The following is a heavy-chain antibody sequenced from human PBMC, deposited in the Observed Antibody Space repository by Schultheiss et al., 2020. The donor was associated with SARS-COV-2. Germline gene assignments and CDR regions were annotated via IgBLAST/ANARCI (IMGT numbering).Heavy chain of an antibody. D-gene: IGHD4-17*01. CDR1: GASINGTTYY. CDR3: ARVCGRTTVTGLSWFDP. CDR2: INHSGST. Sequence: SQTLSLTCTVSGASINGTTYYWGWIRQPPGKGLEWIGEINHSGSTNYNPSLKSRVTISVDTSKNQFSLKLSSVTAADTAVYYCARVCGRTTVTGLSWFDPWGQGTLVTVSS. V-gene: IGHV4-39*07. J-gene: IGHJ5*02.